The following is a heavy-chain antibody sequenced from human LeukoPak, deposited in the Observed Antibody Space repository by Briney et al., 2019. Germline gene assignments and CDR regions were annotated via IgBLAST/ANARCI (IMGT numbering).Heavy chain of an antibody. J-gene: IGHJ3*02. CDR2: IYPGDSDT. D-gene: IGHD2-2*01. CDR1: GYSFTSYW. CDR3: AWAVVVPAATPGAFGI. Sequence: GESLKISCKGSGYSFTSYWIGWVRQMPGKGLEWMGIIYPGDSDTRYSPSFQGQVTISADKSISTAYLQWSSLKASDTAMYYCAWAVVVPAATPGAFGIWGQGTMVTVTS. V-gene: IGHV5-51*01.